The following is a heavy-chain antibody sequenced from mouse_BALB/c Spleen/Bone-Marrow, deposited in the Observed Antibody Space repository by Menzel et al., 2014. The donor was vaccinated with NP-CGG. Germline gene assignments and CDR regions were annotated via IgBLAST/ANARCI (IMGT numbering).Heavy chain of an antibody. CDR1: GDSITSGY. J-gene: IGHJ2*01. CDR2: ISYSGST. CDR3: ATYDGYCFDY. V-gene: IGHV3-8*02. Sequence: EVKLVESGPSLVKPSQTLSLTCSVTGDSITSGYWNWIRKFPGNKLEYMGYISYSGSTYYNPSLKSRISITRDTSKNQCSLQFNSVTTEDTATYYCATYDGYCFDYWGPGTTLTLSS. D-gene: IGHD2-3*01.